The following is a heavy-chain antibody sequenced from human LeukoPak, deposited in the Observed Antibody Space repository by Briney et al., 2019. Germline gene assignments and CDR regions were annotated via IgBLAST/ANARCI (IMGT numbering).Heavy chain of an antibody. Sequence: PGGSLRLSCAASGFTFSSNAMHWVRQAPGKGLEWVAVISYDGSNKYYADSVKGRFPISRDNSKNTLYLQMNNLRAEDTAVYNCARERMGIDYWGQGTLVTVSS. V-gene: IGHV3-30-3*01. J-gene: IGHJ4*02. CDR1: GFTFSSNA. CDR3: ARERMGIDY. CDR2: ISYDGSNK. D-gene: IGHD1-26*01.